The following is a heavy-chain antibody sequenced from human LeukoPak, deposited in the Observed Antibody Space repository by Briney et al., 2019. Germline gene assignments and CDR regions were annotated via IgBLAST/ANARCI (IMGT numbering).Heavy chain of an antibody. V-gene: IGHV3-9*01. Sequence: PGGSLRLSCAVSGFTFHDYGMHWVRQAPGKGLEWVSGITWNGDTIDYADSVRGRFTMSRDNAVNSLYLQMNSVRAEDTAVYYCAREGFGYCSSTSCLNWFDPWGQGTLVTVSS. D-gene: IGHD2-2*01. CDR2: ITWNGDTI. CDR1: GFTFHDYG. J-gene: IGHJ5*02. CDR3: AREGFGYCSSTSCLNWFDP.